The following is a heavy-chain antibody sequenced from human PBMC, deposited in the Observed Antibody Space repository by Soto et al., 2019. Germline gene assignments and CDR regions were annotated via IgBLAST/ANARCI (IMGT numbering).Heavy chain of an antibody. V-gene: IGHV1-46*01. CDR3: ARDLSSYSSGWYDL. Sequence: ASVKVSCKASGYTFTNYYIHWVRQAPGQGLEWMGIINPSGGRTNYAQKFQDRVTMTRDTSTSTVYLELTSLRSEDTAVYYCARDLSSYSSGWYDLWGRGTLVTVSS. CDR1: GYTFTNYY. J-gene: IGHJ2*01. CDR2: INPSGGRT. D-gene: IGHD6-19*01.